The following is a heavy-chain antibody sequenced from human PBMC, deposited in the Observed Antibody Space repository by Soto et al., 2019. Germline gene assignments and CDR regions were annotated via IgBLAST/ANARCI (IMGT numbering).Heavy chain of an antibody. CDR3: ARGVVVWFGELPKLYYFDY. CDR1: GGSISSYY. D-gene: IGHD3-10*01. CDR2: IYYSGST. Sequence: QVQLQESGPGLVKPSETLSLTCTVSGGSISSYYWSWIRQPPGKGLEWIGYIYYSGSTNYNPSLKSRVTISVDTSKNQFSLKLSSVTAADTAVYYCARGVVVWFGELPKLYYFDYWGQGTLVTVSS. J-gene: IGHJ4*02. V-gene: IGHV4-59*01.